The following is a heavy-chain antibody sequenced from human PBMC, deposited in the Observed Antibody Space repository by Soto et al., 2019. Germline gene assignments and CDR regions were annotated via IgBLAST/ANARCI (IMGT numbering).Heavy chain of an antibody. CDR2: ISPMFGAA. V-gene: IGHV1-69*19. J-gene: IGHJ4*02. Sequence: QVQLVQSGAEMKKPGSSVKVSCQSSGGTFNTYAMNWVRQAPGQGPEWMGDISPMFGAANYAPKFQGRVTMTADESTGTSYMQLSSWTSEDTALYFWAREVQVHTPAFVYWGQGTLVTVSS. D-gene: IGHD3-10*01. CDR1: GGTFNTYA. CDR3: AREVQVHTPAFVY.